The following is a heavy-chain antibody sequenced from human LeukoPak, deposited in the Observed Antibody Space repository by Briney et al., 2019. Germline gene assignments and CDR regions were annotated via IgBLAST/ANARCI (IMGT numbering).Heavy chain of an antibody. J-gene: IGHJ4*02. D-gene: IGHD4-17*01. CDR2: LSGSGGST. Sequence: GGSLRLSCAASGFTFSSYAMSWVRQAPGKGLEWVSALSGSGGSTYYADSVKGRFTISRDNSKNTLYLQMNSLRAEDTAVYYCAKEGYDLYGDSDYYFDYWGQGTLVTVSS. CDR3: AKEGYDLYGDSDYYFDY. V-gene: IGHV3-23*01. CDR1: GFTFSSYA.